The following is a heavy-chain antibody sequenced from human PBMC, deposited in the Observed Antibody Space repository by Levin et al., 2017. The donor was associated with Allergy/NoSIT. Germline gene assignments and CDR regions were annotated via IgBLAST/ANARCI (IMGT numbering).Heavy chain of an antibody. D-gene: IGHD4-17*01. J-gene: IGHJ4*02. CDR1: GFTVSSNY. V-gene: IGHV3-53*01. CDR3: ARGQDYGDYGD. CDR2: IYSGGST. Sequence: GESLKISCAASGFTVSSNYMSWVRQAPGKGLEWVSVIYSGGSTYYADSVKGRFTISRDNSKNTLYLQMNSLRAEDTAVYYCARGQDYGDYGDWGQGTLVTVSS.